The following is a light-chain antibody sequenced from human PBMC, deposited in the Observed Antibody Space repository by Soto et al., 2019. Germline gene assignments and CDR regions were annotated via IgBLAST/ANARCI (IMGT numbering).Light chain of an antibody. J-gene: IGKJ1*01. CDR2: GAS. CDR1: QSVDTN. CDR3: QQYNDWWT. Sequence: DIVMTQSPATLSVSPGERATLSCRASQSVDTNLAWYQQKPGQAPRLLILGASTRATGIPARFSGSGSGTEFTLTISSLQSEDFAVYYCQQYNDWWTFGQGTKVDIK. V-gene: IGKV3-15*01.